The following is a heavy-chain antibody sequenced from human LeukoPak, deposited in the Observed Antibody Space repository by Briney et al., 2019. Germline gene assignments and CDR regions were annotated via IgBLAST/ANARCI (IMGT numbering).Heavy chain of an antibody. CDR2: ISAYNGNT. CDR3: TRDIVGATTGNWFDP. D-gene: IGHD1-26*01. Sequence: ASVKVSCEASGYTFTSYGISWVRQAPGQGLEWMGWISAYNGNTNYAQKLQGRVTMTTDTSTSTAYMELRSLRSDDTAVYYCTRDIVGATTGNWFDPWGQGTLVTVSS. CDR1: GYTFTSYG. J-gene: IGHJ5*02. V-gene: IGHV1-18*01.